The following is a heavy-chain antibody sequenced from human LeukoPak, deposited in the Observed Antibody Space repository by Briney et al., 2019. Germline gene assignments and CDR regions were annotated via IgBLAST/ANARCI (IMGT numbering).Heavy chain of an antibody. CDR1: GGSISSSSYY. CDR3: ARHREVLLWLGEYDWYFDL. CDR2: IYYSGST. J-gene: IGHJ2*01. Sequence: PSETLSLTCTVSGGSISSSSYYWGWIRQPPGKGLEWIGSIYYSGSTYYNPSLKSRVTISVDTSKNQFSLKLSSVTAADTAVYYCARHREVLLWLGEYDWYFDLWGRGTLVTVSS. D-gene: IGHD3-10*01. V-gene: IGHV4-39*01.